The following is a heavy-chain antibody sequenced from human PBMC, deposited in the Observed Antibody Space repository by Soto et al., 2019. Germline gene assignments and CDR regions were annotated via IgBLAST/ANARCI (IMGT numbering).Heavy chain of an antibody. CDR1: GFIVSSNY. CDR3: ARVAGDDPLDI. D-gene: IGHD2-21*02. Sequence: ESGGGLVQPGGSLRLSCAASGFIVSSNYMTWVRQAPGKGLEWVSIMYSGGTTYYAESVKGRFTISRHNSKNTLDLQMNTLRFEDTAVYYCARVAGDDPLDIWGPGTMVTVSS. J-gene: IGHJ3*02. V-gene: IGHV3-53*04. CDR2: MYSGGTT.